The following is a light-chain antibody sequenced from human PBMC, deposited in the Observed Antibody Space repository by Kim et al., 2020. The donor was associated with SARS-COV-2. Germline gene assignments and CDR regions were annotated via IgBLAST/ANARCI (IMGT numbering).Light chain of an antibody. CDR2: GAS. CDR3: QQYRTLFT. J-gene: IGKJ5*01. Sequence: EIVLTQSPGTLSLSPGERATLSCRASQSVSSSYLAWYQQKPGQALRLLIYGASSRATGIPDRFSGSGSGTDFTLTISRLEPEDFAVYFCQQYRTLFTFGQGTQLEIK. CDR1: QSVSSSY. V-gene: IGKV3-20*01.